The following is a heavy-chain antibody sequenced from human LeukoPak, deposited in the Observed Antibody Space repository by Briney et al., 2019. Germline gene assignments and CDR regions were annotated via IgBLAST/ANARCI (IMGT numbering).Heavy chain of an antibody. CDR1: GGSISSGSYY. Sequence: SETLSLTCTVSGGSISSGSYYWSWIRQPAGKGLEWIGRIYTSGSTNYNPSLKSRVTISVDTSKNQFSLKLSSVTAADTAVYYCARGYDSGDYWGQGTLATVSS. CDR2: IYTSGST. V-gene: IGHV4-61*02. CDR3: ARGYDSGDY. J-gene: IGHJ4*02. D-gene: IGHD3-22*01.